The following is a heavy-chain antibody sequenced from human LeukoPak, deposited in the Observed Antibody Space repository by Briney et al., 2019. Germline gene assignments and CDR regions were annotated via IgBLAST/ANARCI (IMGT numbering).Heavy chain of an antibody. CDR2: IYTSGST. V-gene: IGHV4-61*02. J-gene: IGHJ6*02. D-gene: IGHD3-10*01. CDR1: GGSISSGSYY. Sequence: SETLSLTCTVSGGSISSGSYYWSWIRQPAGKGLEWIGRIYTSGSTNYNPSLKSRVTISVDTSKNQFSLKLSSVTAADTAVYYCARRHYGSGSNYYYGMDVWGQGTTVTVSS. CDR3: ARRHYGSGSNYYYGMDV.